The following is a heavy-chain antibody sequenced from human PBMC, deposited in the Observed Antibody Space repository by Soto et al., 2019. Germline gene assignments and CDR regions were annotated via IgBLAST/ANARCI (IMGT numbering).Heavy chain of an antibody. CDR1: GFTFSSYA. CDR2: ISYDGSNK. Sequence: QVQLVESGGGVVQPGRSLRLSCAASGFTFSSYAMHWVRQAPGKGLEWVAVISYDGSNKYYADSVKGRFTISRDNSKNTLYLQMNSLRAEDTAVYYCARETDSSSNNHYYHSRGLDYWGQGTLVTVSS. D-gene: IGHD3-22*01. J-gene: IGHJ4*02. V-gene: IGHV3-30-3*01. CDR3: ARETDSSSNNHYYHSRGLDY.